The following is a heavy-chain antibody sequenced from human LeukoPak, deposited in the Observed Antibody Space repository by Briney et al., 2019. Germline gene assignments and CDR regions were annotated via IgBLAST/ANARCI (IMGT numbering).Heavy chain of an antibody. J-gene: IGHJ5*02. Sequence: SETLSLTCIVSGGSISSSSYYWGWIRQPPVKGLEWIGSIYYSGSTYYNPSLKSRVTISVDTSKNQFSLKLSSVTAADTAVYYCAREGGQWLVSNWFDPWGQGTLVTVSS. V-gene: IGHV4-39*07. CDR2: IYYSGST. CDR3: AREGGQWLVSNWFDP. CDR1: GGSISSSSYY. D-gene: IGHD6-19*01.